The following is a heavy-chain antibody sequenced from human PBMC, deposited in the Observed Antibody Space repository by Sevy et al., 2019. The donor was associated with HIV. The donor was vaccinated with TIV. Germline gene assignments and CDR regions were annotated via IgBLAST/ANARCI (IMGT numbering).Heavy chain of an antibody. J-gene: IGHJ4*02. CDR3: ARAIGTQVAGLYYFDY. D-gene: IGHD6-19*01. Sequence: PSETLSLTCAVSGYSISSDYYWGWIRQPPGKGLEWIGSIYHSGYSYYNPSLKSRVTISVDTSKNQFSLKLSSVTAADTAVYYCARAIGTQVAGLYYFDYWGQGTLVTVSS. CDR1: GYSISSDYY. V-gene: IGHV4-38-2*01. CDR2: IYHSGYS.